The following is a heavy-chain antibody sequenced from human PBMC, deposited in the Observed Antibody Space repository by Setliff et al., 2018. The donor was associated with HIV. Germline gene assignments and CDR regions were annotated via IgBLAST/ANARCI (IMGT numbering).Heavy chain of an antibody. D-gene: IGHD3-9*01. V-gene: IGHV4-31*03. CDR1: GGSISSGGYY. J-gene: IGHJ3*02. CDR2: IYYSGST. CDR3: AREKGRYFDWSHTRDAFDI. Sequence: LSLTCTVSGGSISSGGYYWSWIRQHPGKGLEWIGYIYYSGSTYYNPSLKSRVTISVDTSKNQFSLNLSSVTAADTAVYYCAREKGRYFDWSHTRDAFDIWGQGTMVTVSS.